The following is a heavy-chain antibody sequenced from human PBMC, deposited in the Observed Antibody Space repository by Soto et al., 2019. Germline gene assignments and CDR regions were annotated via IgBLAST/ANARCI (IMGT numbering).Heavy chain of an antibody. V-gene: IGHV4-59*01. J-gene: IGHJ3*02. CDR3: ARADGSGSLGI. CDR2: IYYSGSA. Sequence: SETLSLTCTVSGGSISSYYWSWIRQPPGKGLEWIGYIYYSGSANYNPSLKSRVTISVDTSKNQFSLKLSSVTAADTAVYYCARADGSGSLGIWGQGTMVTVSS. D-gene: IGHD3-10*01. CDR1: GGSISSYY.